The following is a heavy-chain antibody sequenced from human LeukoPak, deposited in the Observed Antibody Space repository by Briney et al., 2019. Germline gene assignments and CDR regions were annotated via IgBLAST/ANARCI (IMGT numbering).Heavy chain of an antibody. CDR2: IHYSGST. V-gene: IGHV4-59*01. D-gene: IGHD2-15*01. Sequence: PSETLSLTCSVSGGSISSYYWTWIRQFPGQGLEWIGYIHYSGSTNHNPSLRSRVTMSVDTSRNQFSLKLSSVTAADTAVYFCVRVGGIGHFDDWGQGTLVTVSS. CDR3: VRVGGIGHFDD. CDR1: GGSISSYY. J-gene: IGHJ4*02.